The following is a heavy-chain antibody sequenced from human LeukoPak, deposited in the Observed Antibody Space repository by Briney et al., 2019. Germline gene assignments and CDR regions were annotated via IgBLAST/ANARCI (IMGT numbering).Heavy chain of an antibody. D-gene: IGHD3-16*01. CDR1: GFTFSSYW. CDR3: AWADYYYGMDV. V-gene: IGHV3-23*01. CDR2: ISGSGGST. Sequence: GGSLRLSCAASGFTFSSYWMNWARQAPGKGLEWVSAISGSGGSTYYADSVKGRFTISRDNSKNTLYLQMNSLRAEDTAVYYCAWADYYYGMDVWGQGTTVTVSS. J-gene: IGHJ6*02.